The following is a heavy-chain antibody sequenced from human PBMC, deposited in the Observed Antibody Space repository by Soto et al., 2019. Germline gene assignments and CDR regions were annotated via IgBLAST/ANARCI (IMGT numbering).Heavy chain of an antibody. J-gene: IGHJ4*02. V-gene: IGHV1-8*01. Sequence: ASVKVSCKASGYTFTSYNINWVRQATGQGLEWMGWMNPNSGNTGYAQKFQDRITLTRDTSITTAYMELSSLRSDDTAVYSCVRYGVAATYWGQGTQVTVSS. CDR3: VRYGVAATY. D-gene: IGHD3-10*01. CDR1: GYTFTSYN. CDR2: MNPNSGNT.